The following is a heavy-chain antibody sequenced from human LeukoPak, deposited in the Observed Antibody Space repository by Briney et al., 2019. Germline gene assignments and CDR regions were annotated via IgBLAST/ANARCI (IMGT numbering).Heavy chain of an antibody. Sequence: GGSLRLSCAASGFTFSSYWMHWVRHAPGKGLVWVSHINSDGSSTSYADSVKGRFTISRDNAKNTLYLQMNSLRAEDTAVYYCARVGYSYGLDYWGQGTLVTVSS. CDR3: ARVGYSYGLDY. J-gene: IGHJ4*02. CDR2: INSDGSST. V-gene: IGHV3-74*01. CDR1: GFTFSSYW. D-gene: IGHD5-18*01.